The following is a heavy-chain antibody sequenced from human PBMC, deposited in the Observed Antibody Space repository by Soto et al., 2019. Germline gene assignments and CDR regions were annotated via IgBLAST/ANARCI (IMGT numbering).Heavy chain of an antibody. CDR1: GGSFSGYY. CDR2: INHSVST. J-gene: IGHJ6*02. CDR3: ASGLRRAPQKLLYYFISGLDV. Sequence: PSETLSLTCAVYGGSFSGYYWSWIRQPPGKGLEWIGEINHSVSTNYNPSLKSRVTISVDTSKNQFSLKLSSVTAADTAVYYCASGLRRAPQKLLYYFISGLDVWGPGTRVTDSS. D-gene: IGHD1-26*01. V-gene: IGHV4-34*01.